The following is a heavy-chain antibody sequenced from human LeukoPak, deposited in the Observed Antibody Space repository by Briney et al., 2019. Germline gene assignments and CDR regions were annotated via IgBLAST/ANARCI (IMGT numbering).Heavy chain of an antibody. CDR3: APPHRGYSYGYDAFDI. J-gene: IGHJ3*02. V-gene: IGHV4-39*01. Sequence: PSETLSLTCTVSGCSISSRSYYWGWIRQPPGKGLEWIGSIYYSGSTYYNPALKSRFTISVDTTKNQVSLRLSSVTAAATAVYSCAPPHRGYSYGYDAFDIWGQGTMVTVSS. CDR2: IYYSGST. D-gene: IGHD5-18*01. CDR1: GCSISSRSYY.